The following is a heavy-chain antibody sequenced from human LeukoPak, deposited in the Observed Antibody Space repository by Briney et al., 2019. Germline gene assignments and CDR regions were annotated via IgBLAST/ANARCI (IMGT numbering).Heavy chain of an antibody. J-gene: IGHJ6*02. CDR3: ARESEYSSSNYYHYGMDV. Sequence: SETLSLTCTVSGGSISSGSYYWSWIRQPAGKGLEWIGRIYTSGSTNYNPSLKSRVTISVDTSKNQFSLKLSSVTAADTAVYYCARESEYSSSNYYHYGMDVWGQGPRSPSP. CDR2: IYTSGST. D-gene: IGHD6-6*01. V-gene: IGHV4-61*02. CDR1: GGSISSGSYY.